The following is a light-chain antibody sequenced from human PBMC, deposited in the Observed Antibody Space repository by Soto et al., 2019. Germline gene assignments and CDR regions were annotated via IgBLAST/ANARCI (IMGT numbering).Light chain of an antibody. CDR1: QSVGNY. J-gene: IGKJ1*01. CDR2: DAS. CDR3: QQRNNVPAWT. V-gene: IGKV3-11*01. Sequence: EIVLTQSPATLSLSPGERATLSCRASQSVGNYLAWYQQKPGQAPRLLIYDASNRATGIPARFSGSGSETAFTLSISSLEPEDFGVYDCQQRNNVPAWTFGQGTKVEI.